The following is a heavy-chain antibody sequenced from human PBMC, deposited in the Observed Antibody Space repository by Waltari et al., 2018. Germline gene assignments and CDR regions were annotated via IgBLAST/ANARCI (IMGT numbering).Heavy chain of an antibody. CDR3: ARLRRSNWSFEV. J-gene: IGHJ4*02. CDR1: GGSFTGYY. CDR2: ISHSGDT. V-gene: IGHV4-34*01. Sequence: QVQLQQWGAGLLEPSETLSVTCAVSGGSFTGYYWTWIRQSPGMGLEWIGEISHSGDTDYNPSLKSRVIISVDTPKRQFSLRLSSVTAADTAVYYCARLRRSNWSFEVWGQGTLVTVSS. D-gene: IGHD6-13*01.